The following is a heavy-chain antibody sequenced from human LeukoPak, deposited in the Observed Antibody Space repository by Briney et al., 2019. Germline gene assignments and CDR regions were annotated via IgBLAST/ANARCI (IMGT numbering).Heavy chain of an antibody. D-gene: IGHD3-22*01. CDR1: GFTFSDHY. J-gene: IGHJ4*02. V-gene: IGHV3-11*01. Sequence: GGSLRLSCAASGFTFSDHYMGWIRQAPGKGLERVSYITHTGTTVYHADSVKGRFTISRDNAKNSLFLQMNSLRADDTALYYCARDGATSGYYTFFDYWGQGTLVTVSS. CDR2: ITHTGTTV. CDR3: ARDGATSGYYTFFDY.